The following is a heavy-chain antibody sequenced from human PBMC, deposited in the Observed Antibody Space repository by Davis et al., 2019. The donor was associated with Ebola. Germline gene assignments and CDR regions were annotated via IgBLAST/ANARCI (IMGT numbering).Heavy chain of an antibody. D-gene: IGHD2-15*01. Sequence: SVKVSCKASGGTFSSYTISWVRQAPGQGLEWMGRIIPILGIANYAQKFQGRVTMTEDTSTDTAYMELGSLRSEDTAVYYCAAGGLGGGFDIWGHGTMVTVSS. J-gene: IGHJ3*02. CDR1: GGTFSSYT. CDR2: IIPILGIA. CDR3: AAGGLGGGFDI. V-gene: IGHV1-69*02.